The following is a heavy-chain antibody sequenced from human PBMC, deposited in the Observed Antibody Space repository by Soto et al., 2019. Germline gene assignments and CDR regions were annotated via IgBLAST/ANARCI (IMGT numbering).Heavy chain of an antibody. Sequence: PSETLSLTCAVYGGSFSGYYWSWIRQPPGKGLEWIGEINHSGSTNYNPSLKSRVTISVDTSKNQFSLKLSSVTAADTAVYYCASMVRGVSTFDYWGQGTLVTVSS. CDR1: GGSFSGYY. D-gene: IGHD3-10*01. CDR3: ASMVRGVSTFDY. J-gene: IGHJ4*02. CDR2: INHSGST. V-gene: IGHV4-34*01.